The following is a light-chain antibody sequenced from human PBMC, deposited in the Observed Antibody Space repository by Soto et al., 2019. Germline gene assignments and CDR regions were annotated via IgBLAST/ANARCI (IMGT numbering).Light chain of an antibody. CDR3: MQALQTPWT. CDR2: LGS. Sequence: DIVLTQSPLSPPVTPGEPAPISCMPSQSLLHSNGYNYLDWYLQKPGQSPQLLIYLGSNRASGVPDRFSGRGSGTDFTLKISRVEAEDVGVYYCMQALQTPWTFGQGPKVDI. J-gene: IGKJ1*01. CDR1: QSLLHSNGYNY. V-gene: IGKV2-28*01.